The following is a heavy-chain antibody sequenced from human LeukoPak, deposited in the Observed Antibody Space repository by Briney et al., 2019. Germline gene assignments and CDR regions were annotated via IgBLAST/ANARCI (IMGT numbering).Heavy chain of an antibody. D-gene: IGHD3-22*01. CDR2: IKQDRSEK. CDR1: GFTFTNYW. J-gene: IGHJ4*02. V-gene: IGHV3-7*01. Sequence: GGSLRLSCAASGFTFTNYWMSWVRQAPGKGLELVANIKQDRSEKYYVDSVKGRFTISRDNAKNSLYLQMNSLRAEDTAVYYCARGYYDSSGYPYFDYWGQGTLVTVSS. CDR3: ARGYYDSSGYPYFDY.